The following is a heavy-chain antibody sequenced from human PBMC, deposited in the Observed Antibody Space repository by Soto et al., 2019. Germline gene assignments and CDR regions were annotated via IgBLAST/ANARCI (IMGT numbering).Heavy chain of an antibody. D-gene: IGHD6-13*01. J-gene: IGHJ6*02. CDR1: GGTFSSYA. CDR2: IIPIFGTA. Sequence: QVQLVQSGAEGKKPGSSVKVSCTASGGTFSSYAISWVRQAPGQGLEWMGGIIPIFGTANYAQKFQGRVTITAAESTSTAYIELSSLRSEDTAVYYCARVSGIAEAVDYYYGMDVWGQGTTVTVS. CDR3: ARVSGIAEAVDYYYGMDV. V-gene: IGHV1-69*01.